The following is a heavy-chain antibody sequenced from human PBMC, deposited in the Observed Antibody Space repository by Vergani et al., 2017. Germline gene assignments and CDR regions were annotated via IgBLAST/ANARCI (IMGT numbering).Heavy chain of an antibody. Sequence: QVQVVQSGAEVKKSGASVKVSCKTSGYTFSNYYMHWVRQAPGQGLEWMGIINPSGGHTNYAQKFQGRVTMTRDTSTSTVYMERSSLRSEDTAIYYCGRGSDNYNWGQGTLVTVSS. CDR3: GRGSDNYN. CDR1: GYTFSNYY. V-gene: IGHV1-46*01. J-gene: IGHJ4*02. CDR2: INPSGGHT. D-gene: IGHD5-24*01.